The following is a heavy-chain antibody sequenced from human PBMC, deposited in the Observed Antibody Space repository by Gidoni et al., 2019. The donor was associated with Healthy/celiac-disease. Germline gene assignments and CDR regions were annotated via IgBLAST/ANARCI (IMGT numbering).Heavy chain of an antibody. D-gene: IGHD2-2*01. V-gene: IGHV3-23*01. J-gene: IGHJ2*01. CDR2: ISGSGGST. CDR1: GFTFSSYA. Sequence: LLESGGGLVQPGGSLRLSCAASGFTFSSYAMSWVRQAPGKGLEWVSAISGSGGSTYYADSVKGRFTISRDNSKNTLYLQMNSLRAEDTAVYYCAKVFPVQVVVVPAAPPNWYFDLWGRGTLVTVSS. CDR3: AKVFPVQVVVVPAAPPNWYFDL.